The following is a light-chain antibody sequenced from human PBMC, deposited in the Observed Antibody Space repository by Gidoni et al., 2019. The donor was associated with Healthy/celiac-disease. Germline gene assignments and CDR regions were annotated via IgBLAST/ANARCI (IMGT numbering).Light chain of an antibody. CDR3: QQYNSYSVLT. CDR1: QSISSW. CDR2: KAS. V-gene: IGKV1-5*03. J-gene: IGKJ4*01. Sequence: DIQMTQSPSTLSASVGDRVTITCRASQSISSWLAWYQQKPGKDPKLLIYKASSLESGVPSRFSGSGSGTEFTLTISSLQPDDFATYYCQQYNSYSVLTFGGGTKVEIK.